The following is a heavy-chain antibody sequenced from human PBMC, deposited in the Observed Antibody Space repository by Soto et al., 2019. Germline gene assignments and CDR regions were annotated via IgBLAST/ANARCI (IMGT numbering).Heavy chain of an antibody. CDR2: IYYSGST. J-gene: IGHJ4*02. Sequence: SETLSLTCTVSGGSISSGGYYWSWIRQHPGKGLEWIGYIYYSGSTYYNPSLKSRVTISVDTSKNQFSLKLSSVTAADTAVYYCARGRIAARLLIDYWGQGTLVNVSS. D-gene: IGHD6-6*01. V-gene: IGHV4-31*03. CDR3: ARGRIAARLLIDY. CDR1: GGSISSGGYY.